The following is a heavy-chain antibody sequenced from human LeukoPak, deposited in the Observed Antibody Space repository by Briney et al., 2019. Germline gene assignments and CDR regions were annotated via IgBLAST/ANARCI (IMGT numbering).Heavy chain of an antibody. D-gene: IGHD7-27*01. CDR3: ARAEKPNWGNYYYYCMDV. Sequence: ASVKVSCKASGYTFSSYGISWVRQTPGQGLEWMGWISAYSGNTHYAQKFQGRVTMTTDASTTTAYMELRGLRSDDTAVYYCARAEKPNWGNYYYYCMDVWGKGTTVTVSS. V-gene: IGHV1-18*01. CDR2: ISAYSGNT. J-gene: IGHJ6*03. CDR1: GYTFSSYG.